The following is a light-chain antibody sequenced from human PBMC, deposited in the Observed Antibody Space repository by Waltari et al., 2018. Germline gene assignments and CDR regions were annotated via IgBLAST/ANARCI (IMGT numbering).Light chain of an antibody. CDR2: KAS. V-gene: IGKV1-5*03. J-gene: IGKJ1*01. Sequence: DIQMTQSPXTLSASVGDRVTITCRASQSISSWLAWYQQKPGKAPKLLIYKASSLESGVPSRFSGSGSXTEFXLTISSLQPDDXATXYXQQYNTLWTXGXGTKVXIK. CDR3: QQYNTLWT. CDR1: QSISSW.